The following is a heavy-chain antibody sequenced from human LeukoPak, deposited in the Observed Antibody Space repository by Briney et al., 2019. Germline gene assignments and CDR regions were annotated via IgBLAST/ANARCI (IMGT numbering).Heavy chain of an antibody. Sequence: GASVKVSCKASGYTFSSYGISWVRQAPGQGLEWMGWISAYNGNTNYAQKLQGRVTMTTDTSTSTAYMELRSLRSDDTAVYYCARDLSDRSGWYPTNYYYYYYMDVWGKGTTVTVSS. CDR1: GYTFSSYG. D-gene: IGHD6-19*01. CDR3: ARDLSDRSGWYPTNYYYYYYMDV. V-gene: IGHV1-18*01. J-gene: IGHJ6*03. CDR2: ISAYNGNT.